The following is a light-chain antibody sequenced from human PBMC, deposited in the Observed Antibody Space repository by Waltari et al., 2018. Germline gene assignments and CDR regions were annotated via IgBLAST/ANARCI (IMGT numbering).Light chain of an antibody. CDR1: QSVSSTY. Sequence: EIVLTQSPGTLSLSPGERATLSCRASQSVSSTYLAWYQQKPGQAPRLLICRTSTRATGIPDRFSDSGSGTDFTLTISRLEPDDFAGYYCQQYGTSTLTFGGGTKVEIK. V-gene: IGKV3-20*01. J-gene: IGKJ4*01. CDR3: QQYGTSTLT. CDR2: RTS.